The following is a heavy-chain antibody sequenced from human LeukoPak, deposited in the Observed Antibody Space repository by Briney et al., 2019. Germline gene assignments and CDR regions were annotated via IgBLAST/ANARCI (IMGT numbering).Heavy chain of an antibody. CDR2: INPNSGGT. CDR3: ARDRRVTGTHRFDY. D-gene: IGHD1-20*01. Sequence: VASVKVSCKSSGYTFTGYYMHWVRQAPGQGLEWMGWINPNSGGTNYAQKFQGRVTMTRDTSISTAYMELSRLRSDDTAVYYCARDRRVTGTHRFDYWGQGTLVTVSS. CDR1: GYTFTGYY. J-gene: IGHJ4*02. V-gene: IGHV1-2*02.